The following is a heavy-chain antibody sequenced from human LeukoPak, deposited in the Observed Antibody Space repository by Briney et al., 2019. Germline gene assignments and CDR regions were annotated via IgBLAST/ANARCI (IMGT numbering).Heavy chain of an antibody. CDR1: GGSISSGSYY. J-gene: IGHJ3*02. Sequence: SQTLSLTCTISGGSISSGSYYWSWIRQPAGKGLEWIGRIYTSGSTNYNPSLKSRVTISVDTSKNQFSLKLSSVTAAGTAVYYCASRPLDSGYELDAFDIWGQGTMVTVSS. V-gene: IGHV4-61*02. CDR2: IYTSGST. CDR3: ASRPLDSGYELDAFDI. D-gene: IGHD5-12*01.